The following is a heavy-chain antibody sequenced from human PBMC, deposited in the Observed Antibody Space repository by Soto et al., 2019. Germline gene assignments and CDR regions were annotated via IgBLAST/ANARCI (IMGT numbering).Heavy chain of an antibody. V-gene: IGHV3-9*01. Sequence: EVQLVESGGGLVQPGRSLRLSCAASGFTFENYAMHWVRQAPGKGLEWVSGISWQSGNIGYVDSVRGRFTISRDNAKNSIYLQMNSLRPEETGLYYCAKDKLYSNFENYFDYWGQGTLVTVSS. CDR2: ISWQSGNI. D-gene: IGHD4-4*01. CDR1: GFTFENYA. CDR3: AKDKLYSNFENYFDY. J-gene: IGHJ4*02.